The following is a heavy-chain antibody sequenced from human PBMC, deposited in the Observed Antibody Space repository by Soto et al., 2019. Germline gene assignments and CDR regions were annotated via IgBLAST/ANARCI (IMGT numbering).Heavy chain of an antibody. CDR3: ARDKSSGLSHYYYGMDV. CDR1: GGTFSSYA. V-gene: IGHV1-69*13. Sequence: ASVKVSCKASGGTFSSYAISWVRQAPGQGLEWMGGIIPIFGTANYAQKFQGRVTITADESTSTAYMELSSLRSEDTAVYYCARDKSSGLSHYYYGMDVWGQGTTVTVSS. CDR2: IIPIFGTA. D-gene: IGHD6-19*01. J-gene: IGHJ6*02.